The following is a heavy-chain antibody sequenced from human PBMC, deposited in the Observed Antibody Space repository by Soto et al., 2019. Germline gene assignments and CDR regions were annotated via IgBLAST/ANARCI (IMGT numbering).Heavy chain of an antibody. D-gene: IGHD3-22*01. J-gene: IGHJ2*01. CDR1: DGSISISSYS. Sequence: SETLSLTCTFSDGSISISSYSWGWIRQPPGKGAEWIGSIYYSGSTYYNPSLKSRVTISVDTSKNQFSLKLSSVTAADTAVYYCASLTYYYDSSGYYNWYFDLWGRGTLVTVSS. CDR2: IYYSGST. CDR3: ASLTYYYDSSGYYNWYFDL. V-gene: IGHV4-39*01.